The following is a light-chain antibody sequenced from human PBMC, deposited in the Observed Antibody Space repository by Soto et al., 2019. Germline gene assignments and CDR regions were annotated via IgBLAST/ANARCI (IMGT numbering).Light chain of an antibody. CDR2: KAS. J-gene: IGKJ1*01. Sequence: DIQMTQSPSTLSASVGDRVTITCRASQSISSWLAWYQQKPGTAPNLLIYKASTLQSGVPSRLSGSGSGTEFTLTIISLQPDDSATYYCQQYNDNWTFGQGTKVDIK. CDR3: QQYNDNWT. CDR1: QSISSW. V-gene: IGKV1-5*03.